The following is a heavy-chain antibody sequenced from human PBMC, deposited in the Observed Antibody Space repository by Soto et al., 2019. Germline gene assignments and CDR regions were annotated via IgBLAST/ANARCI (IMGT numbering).Heavy chain of an antibody. J-gene: IGHJ4*02. CDR2: IYHSGTP. Sequence: SLTWSVSGGSIISGGYYWSWIRQPPGKGLEWIGYIYHSGTPSYNPSLKSRVTISVDRSKNQFSLKLTSVTAADTAVYYCARDHDYWVQGTLVTVSS. CDR3: ARDHDY. CDR1: GGSIISGGYY. V-gene: IGHV4-30-2*01.